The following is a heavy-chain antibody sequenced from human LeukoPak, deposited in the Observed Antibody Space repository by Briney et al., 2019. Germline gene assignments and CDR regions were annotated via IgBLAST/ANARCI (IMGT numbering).Heavy chain of an antibody. V-gene: IGHV4-59*01. J-gene: IGHJ5*02. CDR1: GGSISSYY. Sequence: ASETLSLTCTVSGGSISSYYWSWIRQSPGKGLECIGYIHYTGSTNYNPSLKSRVTISVETSKNQFSLKLKSVTAADTAVYYCARGGYYGSGNDFRFDPWGQGTLVTVSS. CDR3: ARGGYYGSGNDFRFDP. CDR2: IHYTGST. D-gene: IGHD3-10*01.